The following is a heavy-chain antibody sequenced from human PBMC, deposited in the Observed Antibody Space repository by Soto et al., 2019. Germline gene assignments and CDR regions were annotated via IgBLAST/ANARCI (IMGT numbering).Heavy chain of an antibody. Sequence: VGSLRLSCAASGFTFSSYAMSWVRQAPGKGLEWVSAISGSGGSTYYADSVKGRFTISRDNSKNTLYLQMNSLRAEDTAVYYCAKGLRDGYNSCYWGQGTLVTVSS. CDR2: ISGSGGST. V-gene: IGHV3-23*01. CDR1: GFTFSSYA. D-gene: IGHD5-12*01. J-gene: IGHJ4*02. CDR3: AKGLRDGYNSCY.